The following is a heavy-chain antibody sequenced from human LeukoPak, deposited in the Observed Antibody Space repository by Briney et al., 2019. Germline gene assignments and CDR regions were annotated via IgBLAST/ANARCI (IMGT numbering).Heavy chain of an antibody. J-gene: IGHJ5*02. CDR2: ISSSSSYI. CDR3: APSVMIPTGDWFDP. CDR1: GFTFSSYS. V-gene: IGHV3-21*01. Sequence: GGSLRLSCAASGFTFSSYSVNWVRQAPGKGPECVSSISSSSSYIYYADSVKGRFTISRDNAKNSLYLQMNSLRAEDTAVYYCAPSVMIPTGDWFDPWGQGTLVTVSS. D-gene: IGHD4-17*01.